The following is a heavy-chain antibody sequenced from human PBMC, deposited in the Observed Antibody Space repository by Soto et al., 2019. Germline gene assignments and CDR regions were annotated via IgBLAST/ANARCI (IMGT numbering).Heavy chain of an antibody. CDR1: GFTFSSYS. Sequence: EVQLVESGGGLVQPGGSLRLSCAASGFTFSSYSMNWVRQAPGKGLEWVSYISSSSSTIYYADSVKGRFTISRDNANNSLYLQMNSLRAEDTAVYYCARDQVTIFGVVIYFDYWGQGTLVTVSS. CDR3: ARDQVTIFGVVIYFDY. V-gene: IGHV3-48*01. J-gene: IGHJ4*02. D-gene: IGHD3-3*01. CDR2: ISSSSSTI.